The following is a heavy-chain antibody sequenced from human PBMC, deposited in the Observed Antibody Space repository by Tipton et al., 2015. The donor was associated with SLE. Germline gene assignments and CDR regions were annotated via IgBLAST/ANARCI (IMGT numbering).Heavy chain of an antibody. Sequence: TLSLTCTVSGVSISRSSYYWGWIRQSPGQGLEWLGNVFYSGTTYYNPSLKSRISISVDTSINQFSLNLSSVTAADTAVYYCTGEWQLVVGVAYWGLGALVPVSS. D-gene: IGHD3-16*01. J-gene: IGHJ4*02. CDR2: VFYSGTT. CDR1: GVSISRSSYY. CDR3: TGEWQLVVGVAY. V-gene: IGHV4-39*07.